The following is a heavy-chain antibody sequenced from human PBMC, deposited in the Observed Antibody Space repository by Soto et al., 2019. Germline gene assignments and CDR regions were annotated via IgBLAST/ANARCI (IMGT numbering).Heavy chain of an antibody. CDR1: GFTFSKFA. D-gene: IGHD2-8*01. CDR2: ISSSDVA. J-gene: IGHJ4*02. Sequence: EVQLLESGGGLVQPGESLRLSCATSGFTFSKFAMSWVRQAPGKGLEWIALISSSDVAHYAESVMGRFTISRDNSKNLVLRQMNSQSVEDTAICYCAKDLDSTNYFEDRGRWGQGTASTVTS. CDR3: AKDLDSTNYFEDRGR. V-gene: IGHV3-23*01.